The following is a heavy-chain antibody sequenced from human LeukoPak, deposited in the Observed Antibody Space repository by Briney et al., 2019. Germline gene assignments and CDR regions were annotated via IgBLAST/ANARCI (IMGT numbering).Heavy chain of an antibody. Sequence: RGSLRLSCAASGFSFSTYWMHWVRRGEGGGVMWASRINPDGRTTDYADSGEGRFTISRDNAKTTPHLEMNSLRAEATAVYYCARGDGTFWGLPFWGQGTLVTVSS. CDR2: INPDGRTT. CDR3: ARGDGTFWGLPF. J-gene: IGHJ4*02. CDR1: GFSFSTYW. D-gene: IGHD5-24*01. V-gene: IGHV3-74*01.